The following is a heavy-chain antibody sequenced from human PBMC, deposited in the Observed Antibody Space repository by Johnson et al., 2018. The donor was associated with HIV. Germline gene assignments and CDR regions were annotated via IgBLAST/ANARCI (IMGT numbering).Heavy chain of an antibody. CDR3: AREMAWEDAFDV. CDR2: ISSDGSNE. V-gene: IGHV3-30*04. CDR1: GFTFSSYA. Sequence: QVQLVESGGGLVQPGGSLRLSCAASGFTFSSYAMHWVRQAPGKGLEWVAVISSDGSNEYYADSVRGRFTISRDNPKNSLYLQMNSLRAEDTAVYYCAREMAWEDAFDVWGQGTMVTVS. D-gene: IGHD5-24*01. J-gene: IGHJ3*01.